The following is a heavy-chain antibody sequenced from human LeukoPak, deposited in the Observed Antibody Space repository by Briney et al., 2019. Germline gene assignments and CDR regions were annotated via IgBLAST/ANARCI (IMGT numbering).Heavy chain of an antibody. CDR2: ISSSSSYI. CDR1: GFTFSSYS. D-gene: IGHD2-8*02. J-gene: IGHJ3*02. Sequence: GGSLRLSCAASGFTFSSYSMNWVRQAPGKGLEWVSSISSSSSYIYYADSVKGRFTISRDNAKNSLYLQMNSLRAEDTAVYYCARRHGGVDAFDIWGQGTMVTVSS. CDR3: ARRHGGVDAFDI. V-gene: IGHV3-21*01.